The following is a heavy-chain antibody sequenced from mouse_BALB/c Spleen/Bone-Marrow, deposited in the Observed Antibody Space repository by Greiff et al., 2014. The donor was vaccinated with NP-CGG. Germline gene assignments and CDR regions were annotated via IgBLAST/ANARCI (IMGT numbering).Heavy chain of an antibody. D-gene: IGHD2-2*01. V-gene: IGHV1-9*01. CDR2: ILPGSGST. CDR1: GYTFNSYW. J-gene: IGHJ3*01. CDR3: ARGGYGYLFAY. Sequence: QVQLQQPGAELMKPGASVKISCKATGYTFNSYWIESVKQRPGHGLEWIGEILPGSGSTNYNEKFKGKATFTTDTSSNTAYMQLSSLTSEDSAVYYCARGGYGYLFAYWGQGTLVTVSA.